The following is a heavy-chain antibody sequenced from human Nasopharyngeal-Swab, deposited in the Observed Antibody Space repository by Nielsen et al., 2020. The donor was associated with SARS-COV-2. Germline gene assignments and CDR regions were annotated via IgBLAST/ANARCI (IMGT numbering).Heavy chain of an antibody. CDR2: MNPNSGNT. J-gene: IGHJ4*02. Sequence: WVRQAPGQGLEWMGWMNPNSGNTGYAQKFQGRVTITADESTSTAYMELSSLRSEDTAVYYCARDAAFWSGFDYWGQGTPVTVSS. V-gene: IGHV1-8*03. D-gene: IGHD3-3*01. CDR3: ARDAAFWSGFDY.